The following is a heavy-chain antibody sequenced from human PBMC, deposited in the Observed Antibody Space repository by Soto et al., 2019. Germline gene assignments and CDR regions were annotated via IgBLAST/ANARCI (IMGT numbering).Heavy chain of an antibody. CDR3: AKDGSGYLDY. J-gene: IGHJ4*02. D-gene: IGHD3-10*01. Sequence: GESLKISCAASGFTFSSYAMSWVRQAPGKGLEWVSAISGSGGSTYYADSVKGRFTISRDNSKNTLYLQMNSLRAEDTAVYYCAKDGSGYLDYWGQGTLVTVSS. CDR2: ISGSGGST. CDR1: GFTFSSYA. V-gene: IGHV3-23*01.